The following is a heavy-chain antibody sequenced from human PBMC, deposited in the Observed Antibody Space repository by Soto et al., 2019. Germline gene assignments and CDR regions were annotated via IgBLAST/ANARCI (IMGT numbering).Heavy chain of an antibody. D-gene: IGHD6-13*01. CDR3: ASRPLSSSWYGYYYGING. V-gene: IGHV5-51*01. J-gene: IGHJ6*02. CDR1: GYSFTSYW. CDR2: IYPGDSDT. Sequence: GESEKISCEGSGYSFTSYWIGGVRQVPGKGLEWMGIIYPGDSDTRYSPSFQGQVTISADKSISTAYLQWSSLKASDTAMYYCASRPLSSSWYGYYYGINGWGRGTTVTVSS.